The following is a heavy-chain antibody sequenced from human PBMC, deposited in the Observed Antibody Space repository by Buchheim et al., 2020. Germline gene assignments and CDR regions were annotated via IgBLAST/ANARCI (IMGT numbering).Heavy chain of an antibody. D-gene: IGHD3-9*01. J-gene: IGHJ3*02. Sequence: EVQLVESGGGLVQPGGSLRLACAASGFTFSSYWMHWVRQAPGKGLVWVSRINSDGSSTSYADSVKGRFTISRDNAKNTLYLQMNSLRAEDTAVYYCARWYYDILTGYYQDGFDIWGQGT. V-gene: IGHV3-74*01. CDR2: INSDGSST. CDR3: ARWYYDILTGYYQDGFDI. CDR1: GFTFSSYW.